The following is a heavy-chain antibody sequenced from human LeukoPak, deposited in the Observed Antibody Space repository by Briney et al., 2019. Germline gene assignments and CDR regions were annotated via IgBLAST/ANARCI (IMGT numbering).Heavy chain of an antibody. J-gene: IGHJ4*02. D-gene: IGHD1-26*01. CDR3: AAGPWELDF. V-gene: IGHV4-4*09. Sequence: SETLSLTCTVSGVSINTYYSSWIRQAPGKGLEFIGFIYNGGNTNYNPSLKSRATISVDTSNNQFSLRLTSVTAADTAMYYCAAGPWELDFWGQGTLVTVSS. CDR2: IYNGGNT. CDR1: GVSINTYY.